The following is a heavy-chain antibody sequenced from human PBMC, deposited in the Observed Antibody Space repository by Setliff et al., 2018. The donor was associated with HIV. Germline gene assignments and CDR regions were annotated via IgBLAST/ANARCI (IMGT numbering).Heavy chain of an antibody. Sequence: GESLKISCKGSGYSFTSYWIGWVRQMPGKGLEWMGIIYPGDSDTRHSPSFQGQVTISADKSISTAYLQWSSLKASDTAMYYCARGVGGYYPYYYYGMDVWGQGTTVTVSS. CDR3: ARGVGGYYPYYYYGMDV. J-gene: IGHJ6*02. V-gene: IGHV5-51*01. CDR2: IYPGDSDT. CDR1: GYSFTSYW. D-gene: IGHD3-3*01.